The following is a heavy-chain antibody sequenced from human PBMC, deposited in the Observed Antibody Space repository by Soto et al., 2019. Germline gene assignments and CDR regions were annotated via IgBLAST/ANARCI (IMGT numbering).Heavy chain of an antibody. V-gene: IGHV1-69*01. CDR1: GGTFSSYA. CDR3: ARARYYYDSSAPQGDAFAI. Sequence: QVQLVQSGAEVKKPGSSVKVSCKASGGTFSSYAISWVRQAPGQGLEWMGGIIPIFGTANYAQKFQGRVTITADESTSTAYMELSSLRSEDTAVYYCARARYYYDSSAPQGDAFAIWGEGTMITVSS. J-gene: IGHJ3*02. CDR2: IIPIFGTA. D-gene: IGHD3-22*01.